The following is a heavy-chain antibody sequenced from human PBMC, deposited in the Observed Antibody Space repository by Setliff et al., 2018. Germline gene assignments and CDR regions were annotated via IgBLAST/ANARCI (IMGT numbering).Heavy chain of an antibody. Sequence: ASVKVSCKASGYTFTSYAMNWVRQAPGQGLEWMGWINTNTGNPTYAQGFTGRFVFSLDTSVSTAYLQISSLKAEDTAVYYCARVGGYSSGFGPDYYYYGMDVWGQGTTVTVS. CDR2: INTNTGNP. D-gene: IGHD6-19*01. CDR1: GYTFTSYA. V-gene: IGHV7-4-1*02. J-gene: IGHJ6*02. CDR3: ARVGGYSSGFGPDYYYYGMDV.